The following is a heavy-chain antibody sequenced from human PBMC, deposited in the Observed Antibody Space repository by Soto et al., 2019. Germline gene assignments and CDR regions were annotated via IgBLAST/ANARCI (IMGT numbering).Heavy chain of an antibody. V-gene: IGHV1-46*01. CDR1: GYTFATHY. CDR2: IAPSAGFT. D-gene: IGHD1-1*01. CDR3: ARSPVPTGTALFFFDY. J-gene: IGHJ4*02. Sequence: GASVKVSCKASGYTFATHYILWVRQAPGQGLDWMGIIAPSAGFTTYAQNFLGRATMTRDTSTSTIYMKLRSLRYDDPAVYYCARSPVPTGTALFFFDYWGQGTQVTVSS.